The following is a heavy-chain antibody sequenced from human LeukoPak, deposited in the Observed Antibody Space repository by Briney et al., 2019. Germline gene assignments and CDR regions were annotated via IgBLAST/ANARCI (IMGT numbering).Heavy chain of an antibody. J-gene: IGHJ4*02. D-gene: IGHD4-11*01. CDR1: GFTFSAYA. V-gene: IGHV3-30*04. Sequence: DPGGSLRLSCAASGFTFSAYAIHWVRQAPGKGLEWVAVISYDGSNKYYADSVKGRFTISRDNSKNTLYLQMNSLRAEDTALYYCARDVKAVITHWGQGTLVTVSS. CDR3: ARDVKAVITH. CDR2: ISYDGSNK.